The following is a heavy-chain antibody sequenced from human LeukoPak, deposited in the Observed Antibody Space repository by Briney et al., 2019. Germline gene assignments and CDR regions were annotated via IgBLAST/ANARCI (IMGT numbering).Heavy chain of an antibody. V-gene: IGHV4-61*02. Sequence: SETLSLTCTVSGGSISSGSYYGSWIRQPAGKGLEWIGRIYTSGSTNYNPSLKSRVTISVDTSKNQFSLKLSSVTAADTAVYYCARGTYEWSGTKYYFDYWGQGTLVTVSS. D-gene: IGHD3-3*01. CDR3: ARGTYEWSGTKYYFDY. CDR1: GGSISSGSYY. CDR2: IYTSGST. J-gene: IGHJ4*02.